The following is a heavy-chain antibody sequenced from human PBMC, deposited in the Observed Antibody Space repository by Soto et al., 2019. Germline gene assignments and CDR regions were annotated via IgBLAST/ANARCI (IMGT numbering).Heavy chain of an antibody. D-gene: IGHD3-22*01. CDR3: ARFYYDSSGYYRYFDP. Sequence: SETLSLTCTVSGGSISSSSYYWGWIRQPPGKGLEWIGSIYYSGSTYYNPSLKSRVTISVDTSKNQFSLKLSSVTAADTAVYYCARFYYDSSGYYRYFDPWGQGTLVTVSS. CDR2: IYYSGST. J-gene: IGHJ4*02. V-gene: IGHV4-39*01. CDR1: GGSISSSSYY.